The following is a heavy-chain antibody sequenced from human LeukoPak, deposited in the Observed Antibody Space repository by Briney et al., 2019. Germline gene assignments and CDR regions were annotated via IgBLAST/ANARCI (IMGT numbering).Heavy chain of an antibody. D-gene: IGHD3-9*01. J-gene: IGHJ6*02. CDR3: VRSWGTYVDVLSEQFYYGMDV. CDR2: IIPIVGVT. Sequence: SVKVSCKASGDKFSAYVFTWVRQAPGQGLEWMGRIIPIVGVTKYAQRVQGRITITADISTTTAYMELTSLRSGDSAVYYCVRSWGTYVDVLSEQFYYGMDVWGQGTTVTVSS. V-gene: IGHV1-69*04. CDR1: GDKFSAYV.